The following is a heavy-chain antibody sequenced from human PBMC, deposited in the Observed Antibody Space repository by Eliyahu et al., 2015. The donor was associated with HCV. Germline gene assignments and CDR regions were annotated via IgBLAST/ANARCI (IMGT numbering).Heavy chain of an antibody. CDR1: GFTFSDYY. D-gene: IGHD1-14*01. CDR2: ISSSSSYT. J-gene: IGHJ4*02. Sequence: QVQLVESGGGLVKPGGPXRLXCAASGFTFSDYYMSWIRQAPGKGLEWVSYISSSSSYTNYADSVKGRFTISRDNAKNSLYLQMNSLRAEDTAVYYCARRSPDYYFDYWGQGTLVTVSS. CDR3: ARRSPDYYFDY. V-gene: IGHV3-11*05.